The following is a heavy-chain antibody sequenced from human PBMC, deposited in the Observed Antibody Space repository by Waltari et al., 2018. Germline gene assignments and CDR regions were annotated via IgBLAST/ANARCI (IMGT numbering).Heavy chain of an antibody. CDR3: ARESSFGVRWSDDTEYFLH. V-gene: IGHV1-2*02. CDR2: INPKTGGT. CDR1: GYTFIAHY. Sequence: QVHLVQSGAEVKRPGASVRVSCKASGYTFIAHYINGVRQAPGQGLEWMGWINPKTGGTNYAQRFQGRVTMTRDTSVSTVFLDLRGLRSDDTAMYYCARESSFGVRWSDDTEYFLHWGQGTLVTVSS. J-gene: IGHJ1*01. D-gene: IGHD3-16*01.